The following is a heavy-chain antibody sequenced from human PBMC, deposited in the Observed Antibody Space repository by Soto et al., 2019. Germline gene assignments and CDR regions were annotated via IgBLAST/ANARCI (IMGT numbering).Heavy chain of an antibody. J-gene: IGHJ6*03. V-gene: IGHV1-69*04. CDR2: IIPILGIA. Sequence: ASVKVSCKASGGTFSSYTISWVRQAPGQGLEWMGRIIPILGIANYAQKFQGRVTITADKSTSTAYMELSSLRSEDTAVYYCAREVPAAISSSYYYMDVWGKGTTVTVSS. CDR1: GGTFSSYT. D-gene: IGHD2-2*01. CDR3: AREVPAAISSSYYYMDV.